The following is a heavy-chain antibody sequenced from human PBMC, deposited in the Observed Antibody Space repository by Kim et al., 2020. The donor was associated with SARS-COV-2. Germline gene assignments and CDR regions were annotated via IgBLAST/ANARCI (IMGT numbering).Heavy chain of an antibody. CDR3: AKNGRSFFDY. CDR1: GFTFSSYG. CDR2: ISYDGSNK. J-gene: IGHJ4*02. V-gene: IGHV3-30*18. Sequence: GGSLRLSCAASGFTFSSYGMHWVRQAPGKGLEWVAVISYDGSNKYYADSVKGRFTISRDNSKNTLYLQMNSLRDEDTAVYYCAKNGRSFFDYWGQGTLVTVSS. D-gene: IGHD2-8*01.